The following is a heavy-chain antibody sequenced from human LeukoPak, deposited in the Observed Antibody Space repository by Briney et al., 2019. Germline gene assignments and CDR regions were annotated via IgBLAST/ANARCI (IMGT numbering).Heavy chain of an antibody. D-gene: IGHD3-3*01. Sequence: GASVKVSCKASGYTFTCYHMHWVRQAPGQGLEWMGRINPNSGDTNYAQNFQGRVTMTRDTSISTAYMELSSLRSEDTAVYYCARDQVTIFGVDPFDYWGQGTLVTVSS. J-gene: IGHJ4*02. V-gene: IGHV1-2*06. CDR2: INPNSGDT. CDR1: GYTFTCYH. CDR3: ARDQVTIFGVDPFDY.